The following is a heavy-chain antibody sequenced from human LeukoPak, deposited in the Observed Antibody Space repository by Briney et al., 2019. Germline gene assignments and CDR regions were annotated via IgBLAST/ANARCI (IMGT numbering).Heavy chain of an antibody. D-gene: IGHD5-12*01. V-gene: IGHV4-39*07. CDR1: SGSIGSSSNY. CDR3: ARTVDTVATADAFDI. CDR2: VYYSGST. J-gene: IGHJ3*02. Sequence: PSETLSLTCTVSSGSIGSSSNYWGWIRQAPGKGLEWIGNVYYSGSTFYNPSLKSRVTISIDTSKNQFSLKLSSLPAADTAVYYCARTVDTVATADAFDIWGQGTMVTVSS.